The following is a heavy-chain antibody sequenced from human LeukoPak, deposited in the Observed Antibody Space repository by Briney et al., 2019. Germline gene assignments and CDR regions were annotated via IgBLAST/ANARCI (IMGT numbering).Heavy chain of an antibody. CDR1: GGSFSGYY. CDR2: INHSGNT. Sequence: SETLSLTCAVYGGSFSGYYWSWIRQPPGKGLEWIGEINHSGNTNYNPSLKSRVTISVDTSKNQFSLKLSSVTAADTAVYYCARAYQREYYDFWSGYYHWFDPWGQGTLVTVSS. CDR3: ARAYQREYYDFWSGYYHWFDP. D-gene: IGHD3-3*01. V-gene: IGHV4-34*01. J-gene: IGHJ5*02.